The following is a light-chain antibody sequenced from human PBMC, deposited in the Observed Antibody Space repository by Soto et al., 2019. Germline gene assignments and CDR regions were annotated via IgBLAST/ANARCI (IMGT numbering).Light chain of an antibody. CDR1: ERIDNY. Sequence: DIPMTQSPSSLSASVGDRVTITCRASERIDNYLKWYQQKPGKAPNLLIYGASSLQTGVPSRFSGSGSDTDFTLTITSLQPEDSATYYCQQSYRTPPTFGQGTRLEI. J-gene: IGKJ5*01. CDR2: GAS. CDR3: QQSYRTPPT. V-gene: IGKV1-39*01.